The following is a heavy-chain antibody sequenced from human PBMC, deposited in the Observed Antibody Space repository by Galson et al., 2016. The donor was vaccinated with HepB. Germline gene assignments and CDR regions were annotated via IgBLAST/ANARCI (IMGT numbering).Heavy chain of an antibody. V-gene: IGHV4-59*11. CDR3: ARAGPTKHTAIIK. J-gene: IGHJ4*02. Sequence: ETLSLTCTVSGGSISTHYWSWIRQPPGKGLEWIGYINYRGNTNYNPSLKSRVTLSIDTSKNHVSLNLSSVTAADTAVYYCARAGPTKHTAIIKWGQGTLATVSS. CDR1: GGSISTHY. CDR2: INYRGNT. D-gene: IGHD5-18*01.